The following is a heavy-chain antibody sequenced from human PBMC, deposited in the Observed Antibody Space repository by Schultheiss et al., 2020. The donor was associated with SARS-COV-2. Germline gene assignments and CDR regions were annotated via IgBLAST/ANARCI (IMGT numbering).Heavy chain of an antibody. Sequence: GGSLRLSCAASGLTFSSYAMSWVRQAPGKGLEWVSAISGSGGSTYYADSVKGRFTISRDNSKNTLYLQMNSLRAEDTAVYYCAKESCSSTSCRPRFDYWGQGTLVTVSS. D-gene: IGHD2-2*01. CDR1: GLTFSSYA. J-gene: IGHJ4*02. V-gene: IGHV3-23*01. CDR2: ISGSGGST. CDR3: AKESCSSTSCRPRFDY.